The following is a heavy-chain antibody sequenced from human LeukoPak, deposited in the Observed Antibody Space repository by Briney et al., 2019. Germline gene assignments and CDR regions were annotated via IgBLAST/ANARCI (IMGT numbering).Heavy chain of an antibody. CDR3: ARDRYGNYHGGYYSFCMDV. Sequence: PLETLSLTCNGPGGSISSSHWSWIPQPPGKGLEWIWYIYYSGSTNDNPSLKSRVTISVDTSKNQFSLKLSSVTAADTAVYCCARDRYGNYHGGYYSFCMDVWGQGRTVTVYS. J-gene: IGHJ6*02. CDR1: GGSISSSH. CDR2: IYYSGST. D-gene: IGHD4-11*01. V-gene: IGHV4-59*01.